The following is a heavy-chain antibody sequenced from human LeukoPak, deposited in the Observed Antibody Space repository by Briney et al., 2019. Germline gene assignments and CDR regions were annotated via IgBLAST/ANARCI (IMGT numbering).Heavy chain of an antibody. Sequence: PSETLSLTCTVSGGSISSSSYYWGWIRQPPGKGLEWIGSIYYSGSTYYNPSLKSRVTISVDTSKNQFSLKLSSVTAADTAVYYCAREPIYATMVRGELDYWGQGTLVTVSS. D-gene: IGHD3-10*01. V-gene: IGHV4-39*07. CDR2: IYYSGST. CDR3: AREPIYATMVRGELDY. CDR1: GGSISSSSYY. J-gene: IGHJ4*02.